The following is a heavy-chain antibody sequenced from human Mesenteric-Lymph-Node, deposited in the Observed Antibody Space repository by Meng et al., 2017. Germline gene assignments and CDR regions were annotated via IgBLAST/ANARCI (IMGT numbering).Heavy chain of an antibody. CDR2: IYHSGRT. CDR3: ARDYDYYDSSGYYRTINWFDP. D-gene: IGHD3-22*01. V-gene: IGHV4-38-2*02. J-gene: IGHJ5*02. CDR1: GYSIRSDNY. Sequence: SETLSLTCSVSGYSIRSDNYWSWIRQPPGKGLEWIATIYHSGRTYYNPSLKSRVTMSVDTSKNQFSLNLSFVSVAETAVYYCARDYDYYDSSGYYRTINWFDPWGQGTLVTVSS.